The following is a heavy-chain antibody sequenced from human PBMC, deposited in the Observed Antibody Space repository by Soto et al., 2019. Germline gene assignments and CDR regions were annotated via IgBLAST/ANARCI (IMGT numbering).Heavy chain of an antibody. V-gene: IGHV4-34*01. J-gene: IGHJ5*02. Sequence: SETLSLTCAVYGGSFSGYYWSWIRQPPGKGLEWIGEINHSGSTNYNPSLKSRVTISVDTSKNQFSLKLSSVTAADTAVYYFARGRIVLMVYAILNWFDPWGQGTLVTVSS. CDR2: INHSGST. CDR3: ARGRIVLMVYAILNWFDP. CDR1: GGSFSGYY. D-gene: IGHD2-8*01.